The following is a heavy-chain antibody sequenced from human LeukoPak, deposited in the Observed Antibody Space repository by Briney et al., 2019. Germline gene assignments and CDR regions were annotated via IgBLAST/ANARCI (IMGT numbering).Heavy chain of an antibody. D-gene: IGHD5-18*01. CDR3: ARLYTQLWCFDY. CDR2: IYHSGST. CDR1: GGSISSGGYS. J-gene: IGHJ4*02. V-gene: IGHV4-30-2*01. Sequence: SETLSLTCAVCGGSISSGGYSWSWIRQPPGKGLEWIGYIYHSGSTYYNPSLKSRVTISVDRSKNQFSLKLSSVTAADTAVYYCARLYTQLWCFDYWVQGTLVTVSS.